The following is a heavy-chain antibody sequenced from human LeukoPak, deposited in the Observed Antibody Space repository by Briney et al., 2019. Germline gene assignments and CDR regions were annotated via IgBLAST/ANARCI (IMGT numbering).Heavy chain of an antibody. CDR3: ARGCPSGIFDY. CDR2: INHSGST. CDR1: GGSFSGYY. V-gene: IGHV4-34*01. Sequence: PSETLSLTCAVYGGSFSGYYWSWIRQPPGKGLEWIGEINHSGSTNYNPSLKSRVTISVDTSKNQFSLKLSSVTAADTAVYYCARGCPSGIFDYWGQGTLVTVSS. J-gene: IGHJ4*02. D-gene: IGHD3-10*01.